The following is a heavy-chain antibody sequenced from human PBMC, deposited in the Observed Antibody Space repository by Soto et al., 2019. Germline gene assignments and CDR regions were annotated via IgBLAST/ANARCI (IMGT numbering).Heavy chain of an antibody. CDR1: GFTFSSYA. Sequence: EVQLLESGGGLVQPGGSLRLSCAASGFTFSSYAMSWVRQAPGKGLEWVSAISGSGGSTYYADSVKGRFTISRDTSKNTLYLPMSSLRAVDTAVYYCAKDSVSSSSWFEFDYWGQGTLVTVSS. CDR2: ISGSGGST. CDR3: AKDSVSSSSWFEFDY. V-gene: IGHV3-23*01. D-gene: IGHD6-13*01. J-gene: IGHJ4*02.